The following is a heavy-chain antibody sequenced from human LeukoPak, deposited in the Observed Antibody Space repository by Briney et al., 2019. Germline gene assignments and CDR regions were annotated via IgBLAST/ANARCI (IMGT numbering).Heavy chain of an antibody. D-gene: IGHD6-13*01. J-gene: IGHJ3*02. V-gene: IGHV4-59*08. CDR2: IAYNGIP. CDR3: ARDLLRGESSSWFEGFDI. Sequence: SETLSLTCTVSGGSINSDYWTWIRQSPGKGLEWIGYIAYNGIPNYNPSLKSRLTLSIDTSNNQFSLSLNSVTAADTAIYYCARDLLRGESSSWFEGFDIWGQGTKVTVSS. CDR1: GGSINSDY.